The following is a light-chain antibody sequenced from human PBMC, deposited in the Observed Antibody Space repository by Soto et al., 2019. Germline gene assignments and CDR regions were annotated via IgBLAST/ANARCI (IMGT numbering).Light chain of an antibody. V-gene: IGKV3-11*01. Sequence: EIVLTQSPATLSLSPGERATLSCRASQSVSSYLAWYQQKPGQAPRLLIYDASNRATGIPARFSGSGSGTDFNLTISSLEPDDFAVYYCQQGSDWPSTFGGGTKVQIK. J-gene: IGKJ4*01. CDR3: QQGSDWPST. CDR1: QSVSSY. CDR2: DAS.